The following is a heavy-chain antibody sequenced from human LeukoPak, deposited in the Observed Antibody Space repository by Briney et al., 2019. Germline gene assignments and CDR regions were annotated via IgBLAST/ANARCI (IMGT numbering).Heavy chain of an antibody. CDR1: AFGFNTYA. Sequence: PGGSLRLSCAASAFGFNTYAMSWVRQAPGKGLEWVSVISGSGGTKDYADSVKGRFTISRDNSNNTLYLQMNSLRGEDTAVYYCAKGGYRAYGSSRNCQNWFDPWGQGTLVIVSS. J-gene: IGHJ5*02. V-gene: IGHV3-23*01. D-gene: IGHD2-2*01. CDR3: AKGGYRAYGSSRNCQNWFDP. CDR2: ISGSGGTK.